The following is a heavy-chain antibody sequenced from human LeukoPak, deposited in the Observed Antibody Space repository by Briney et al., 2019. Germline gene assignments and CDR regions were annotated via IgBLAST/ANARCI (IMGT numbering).Heavy chain of an antibody. D-gene: IGHD3-9*01. CDR3: ARDYTGYFP. V-gene: IGHV3-9*01. CDR1: GFTFDDYA. Sequence: RSLRLSCAASGFTFDDYAMHWVRQAPGKGLEWVSGISWNSGSIGYADSVKGRFTISRNNAKNSLYLQMNSLRAEDTAVYYCARDYTGYFPWGQGTLVIVSS. J-gene: IGHJ5*02. CDR2: ISWNSGSI.